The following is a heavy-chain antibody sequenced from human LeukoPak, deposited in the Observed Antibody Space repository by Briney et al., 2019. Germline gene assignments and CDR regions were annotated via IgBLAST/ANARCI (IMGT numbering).Heavy chain of an antibody. CDR3: ARIPWFGEFMVGSYYFDY. V-gene: IGHV4-39*01. D-gene: IGHD3-10*01. J-gene: IGHJ4*02. CDR1: GGSISSSSYY. CDR2: IYYSGST. Sequence: SETLSLTCTVSGGSISSSSYYWGWIRQPPGKGLEWIGSIYYSGSTYYSPSLKSRVTISVDTSKNQFSLKLSSVTAADTAVYYCARIPWFGEFMVGSYYFDYWGQGTLVTVSS.